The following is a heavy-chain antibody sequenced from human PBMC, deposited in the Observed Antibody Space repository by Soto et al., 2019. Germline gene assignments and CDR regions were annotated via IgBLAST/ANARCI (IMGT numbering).Heavy chain of an antibody. D-gene: IGHD2-15*01. CDR1: GFTFSSYG. CDR2: IWYDGSNK. CDR3: ARELGGYCSGGSCYIGYYYYGMDV. V-gene: IGHV3-33*01. Sequence: VQLVESGGGVVQPGRSLRLSCAASGFTFSSYGMHWVRQAPGKGLEWVAVIWYDGSNKYYADSVKGRFTISRDNSKNTLYLQMNSLRAEDTAVYYCARELGGYCSGGSCYIGYYYYGMDVWGQGTTVTVSS. J-gene: IGHJ6*02.